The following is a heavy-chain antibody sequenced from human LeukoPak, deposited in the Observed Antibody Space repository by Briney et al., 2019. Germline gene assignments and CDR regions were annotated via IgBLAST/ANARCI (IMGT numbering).Heavy chain of an antibody. CDR2: ISTYNGDT. D-gene: IGHD6-19*01. V-gene: IGHV1-18*01. CDR3: ARRNSGWPCMDV. CDR1: GYTFTSYG. Sequence: ASVKVSCKASGYTFTSYGISWVRQAPGQGLEWMGWISTYNGDTDYARHLQGRVTMTTDASTTTAYMELRTLRSDDTAVYYCARRNSGWPCMDVWGQGTTVTVSS. J-gene: IGHJ6*02.